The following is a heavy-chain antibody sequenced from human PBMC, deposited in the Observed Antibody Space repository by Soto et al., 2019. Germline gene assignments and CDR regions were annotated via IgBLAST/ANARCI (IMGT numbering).Heavy chain of an antibody. Sequence: ASVKVSCKASGYHFTSYGISWVRQAPEQGLEWMGWVSAYNGNTNYAQKLPGRVTMTPETSTRKAYMGRRSRRCDDTAVYYCARRGGGVVKAAIVFDEYYGMDVWGQGTTVTVSS. CDR1: GYHFTSYG. D-gene: IGHD2-2*02. J-gene: IGHJ6*02. CDR3: ARRGGGVVKAAIVFDEYYGMDV. CDR2: VSAYNGNT. V-gene: IGHV1-18*01.